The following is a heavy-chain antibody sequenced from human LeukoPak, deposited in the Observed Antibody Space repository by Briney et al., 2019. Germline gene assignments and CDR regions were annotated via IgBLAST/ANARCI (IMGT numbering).Heavy chain of an antibody. J-gene: IGHJ4*02. D-gene: IGHD5-24*01. CDR1: GGTFSSYA. CDR2: IIPIFGTA. V-gene: IGHV1-69*13. Sequence: GASVKVSCKASGGTFSSYAISWVRQAPGQGLEWMGGIIPIFGTANYAQKSQGRVTITADESTSTAYMELSSLRSEDTAVYYCARDRLSYGGYNSAFDYWGQGTLVTVSS. CDR3: ARDRLSYGGYNSAFDY.